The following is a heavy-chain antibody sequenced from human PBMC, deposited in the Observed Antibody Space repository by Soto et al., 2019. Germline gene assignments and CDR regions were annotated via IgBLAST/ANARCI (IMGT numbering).Heavy chain of an antibody. CDR1: GFTFSSYD. V-gene: IGHV3-13*01. J-gene: IGHJ3*02. Sequence: GGSLRLSCAASGFTFSSYDMHWVRQATGKGLEWVSAIGTAGDTYYPGSVKGRFTIPRENAKNSLYLQMNSLRAGDTAVYYCARAQGTRRDSSGYSNDAFDIWGQGTMVTVSS. CDR3: ARAQGTRRDSSGYSNDAFDI. D-gene: IGHD3-22*01. CDR2: IGTAGDT.